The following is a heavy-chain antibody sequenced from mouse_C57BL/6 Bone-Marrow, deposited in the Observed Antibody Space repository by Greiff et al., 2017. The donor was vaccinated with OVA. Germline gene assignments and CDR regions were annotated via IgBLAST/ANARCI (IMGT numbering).Heavy chain of an antibody. CDR2: ISSGGSYT. CDR3: ARRTGTGAMDY. V-gene: IGHV5-6*01. J-gene: IGHJ4*01. Sequence: VQLKESGGDLVKPGGSLKLSCAASGFTFSSYGMSWVRQTPDKRLEWVATISSGGSYTYYPDSVKGRFTISRDNAKNTLYLQMSSLKSEDTAMYYCARRTGTGAMDYWGQGTSVTVSS. CDR1: GFTFSSYG. D-gene: IGHD4-1*01.